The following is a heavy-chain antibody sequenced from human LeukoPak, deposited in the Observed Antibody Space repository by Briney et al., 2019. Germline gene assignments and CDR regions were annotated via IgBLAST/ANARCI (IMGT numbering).Heavy chain of an antibody. D-gene: IGHD1-26*01. J-gene: IGHJ4*02. CDR1: GYTFTGYY. CDR2: IIPILGIA. Sequence: ASVKVSCKASGYTFTGYYMHWVRQAPGQGLEWMGRIIPILGIANYAQKFQGRVTITADKSTSTAYMELSSLRSEDTAVYYCASGIVGAPGYWGQGTLVTVSS. CDR3: ASGIVGAPGY. V-gene: IGHV1-69*02.